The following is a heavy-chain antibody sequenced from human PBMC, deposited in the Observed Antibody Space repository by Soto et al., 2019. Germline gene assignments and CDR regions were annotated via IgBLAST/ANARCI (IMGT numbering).Heavy chain of an antibody. CDR2: IYYSGST. CDR1: GGSISSSSYY. V-gene: IGHV4-39*01. Sequence: QLQLQESGPGLVKPSETLSLTCTVSGGSISSSSYYWGWIRQPPGKGLEWIGSIYYSGSTYYNPSLKSRVTISVDTSKNQFSLKLSSVTAADTAVYYCARQEYQLLFTRYWGQGTLVTVSS. D-gene: IGHD2-2*01. CDR3: ARQEYQLLFTRY. J-gene: IGHJ4*02.